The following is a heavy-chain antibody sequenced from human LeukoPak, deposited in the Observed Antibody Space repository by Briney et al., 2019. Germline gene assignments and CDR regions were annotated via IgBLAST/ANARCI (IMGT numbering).Heavy chain of an antibody. V-gene: IGHV4-59*08. J-gene: IGHJ4*02. D-gene: IGHD5-12*01. CDR2: VYYSKSM. CDR1: GGSISSYY. Sequence: SETLSLTCTVSGGSISSYYWTWIRQPPGKGLEWIGYVYYSKSMNYNPSLKSRVTISLDTSKNQFSLKLSSVTAADTAVYYCARGRSFSGYDYADYWGQGTLVTVSS. CDR3: ARGRSFSGYDYADY.